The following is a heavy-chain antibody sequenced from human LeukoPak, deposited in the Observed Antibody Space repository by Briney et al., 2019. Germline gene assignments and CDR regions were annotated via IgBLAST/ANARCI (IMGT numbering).Heavy chain of an antibody. CDR3: ARGYYYGSGSYYLLDY. CDR1: RGTFSSYA. Sequence: GASVKVSCKASRGTFSSYAISWVRQAPGQGLEWMGRIIPILGIANYAQKFQGRVTITADKSTSTAYMELSSLRSEDTAVYYCARGYYYGSGSYYLLDYWGQGTLVTVSS. V-gene: IGHV1-69*04. J-gene: IGHJ4*02. D-gene: IGHD3-10*01. CDR2: IIPILGIA.